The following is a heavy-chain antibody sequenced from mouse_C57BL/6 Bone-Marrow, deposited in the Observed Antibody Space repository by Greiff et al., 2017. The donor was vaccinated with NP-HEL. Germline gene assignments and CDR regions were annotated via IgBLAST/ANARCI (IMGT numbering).Heavy chain of an antibody. V-gene: IGHV5-12*01. J-gene: IGHJ4*01. D-gene: IGHD1-1*01. CDR1: GFTFSDYY. CDR2: ISNGGGST. CDR3: ARPLLLRYLYAMDY. Sequence: EVQLVESGGGLVQPGGSLKLSCAASGFTFSDYYMYWVRQTPEKRLEWVAYISNGGGSTYYPDTVKGRFTISRDNAKNTLYLQMSRLKSEDTAMYYCARPLLLRYLYAMDYWGQGTSVTVSS.